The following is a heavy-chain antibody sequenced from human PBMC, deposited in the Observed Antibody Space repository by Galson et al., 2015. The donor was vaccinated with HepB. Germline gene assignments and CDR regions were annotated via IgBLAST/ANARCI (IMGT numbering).Heavy chain of an antibody. D-gene: IGHD4-23*01. CDR2: IGSSSNTI. CDR3: ARSRRYGGNRLGYLDL. V-gene: IGHV3-48*04. Sequence: SLRLSCAASGFTFSSYSMNWVRQAPGKGLEWVSYIGSSSNTIYYADSVKGRFTISRDNAKNSLYLQMNSLRAEDTAVYYCARSRRYGGNRLGYLDLWGRGTLVTVSS. CDR1: GFTFSSYS. J-gene: IGHJ2*01.